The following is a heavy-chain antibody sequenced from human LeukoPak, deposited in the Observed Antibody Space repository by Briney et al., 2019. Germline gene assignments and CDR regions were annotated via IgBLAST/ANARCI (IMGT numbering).Heavy chain of an antibody. Sequence: GGSLRLSCAASGFTFSSYGMHWVRQAPGKGLEWVAFIRYDGSNKYYTDSVKGRFTISRGNSKNTLYLQMNSLRAEDTAVYYCAKDDGGVATGQFDYWGQGILVTVSS. CDR2: IRYDGSNK. V-gene: IGHV3-30*02. CDR3: AKDDGGVATGQFDY. D-gene: IGHD5-12*01. CDR1: GFTFSSYG. J-gene: IGHJ4*02.